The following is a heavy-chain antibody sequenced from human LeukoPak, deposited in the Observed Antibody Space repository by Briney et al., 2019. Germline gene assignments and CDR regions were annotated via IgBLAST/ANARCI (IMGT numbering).Heavy chain of an antibody. CDR2: ITSSNNYI. D-gene: IGHD2/OR15-2a*01. Sequence: PGGSLRLSCAASGFTFSSYSMNWVRQAPGKGLEWVSSITSSNNYIYYGDSVKGRFTISRDDAKNSLFLQMNSLRAEDTATYYCARGEFGDYYYFYMDVWGKGTTVTVSS. J-gene: IGHJ6*03. CDR1: GFTFSSYS. V-gene: IGHV3-21*01. CDR3: ARGEFGDYYYFYMDV.